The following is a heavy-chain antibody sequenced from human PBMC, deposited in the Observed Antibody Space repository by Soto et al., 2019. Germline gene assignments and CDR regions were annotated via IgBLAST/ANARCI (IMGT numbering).Heavy chain of an antibody. CDR3: ARDGDCTGATCSLGYGLDV. CDR2: IYYSGDT. D-gene: IGHD2-15*01. Sequence: KPSETLSLTCTVSGGSINTGGYYWSWIRQHPGKGLEWIGNIYYSGDTNYNPSLKSRVTISIDTSENQFSLKMSSVTAADTAVYYCARDGDCTGATCSLGYGLDVWGLGTTVTISS. V-gene: IGHV4-31*03. J-gene: IGHJ6*02. CDR1: GGSINTGGYY.